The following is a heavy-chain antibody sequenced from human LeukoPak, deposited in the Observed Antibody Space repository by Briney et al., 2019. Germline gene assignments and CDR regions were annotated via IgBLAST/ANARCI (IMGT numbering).Heavy chain of an antibody. V-gene: IGHV3-48*01. CDR1: EFTFSSFS. D-gene: IGHD1-14*01. Sequence: GGSLRLSCAVSEFTFSSFSMNWVRQAPGKGLEWVSYISSSGITIYYADSVKGRFTISRDNAKNSQYLQMNSLRAEDTAVYYCARGIRGATRSDFDYWGQGTLVTVSS. CDR2: ISSSGITI. CDR3: ARGIRGATRSDFDY. J-gene: IGHJ4*02.